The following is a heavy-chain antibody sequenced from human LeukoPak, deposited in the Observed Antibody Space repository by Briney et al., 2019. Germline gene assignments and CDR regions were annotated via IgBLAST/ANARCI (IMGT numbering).Heavy chain of an antibody. J-gene: IGHJ6*03. CDR3: ARRPQRFGELDYYYYYYMDV. CDR1: GGSFSGYY. D-gene: IGHD3-10*01. Sequence: KPSETLSLTCAVYGGSFSGYYWSWIRQPPGKGLEWIGEINHSGSTNYNPSLKSRVTISVDTSKNQFSLKLSSVTAADTAVYYCARRPQRFGELDYYYYYYMDVWGKGTTVTISS. CDR2: INHSGST. V-gene: IGHV4-34*01.